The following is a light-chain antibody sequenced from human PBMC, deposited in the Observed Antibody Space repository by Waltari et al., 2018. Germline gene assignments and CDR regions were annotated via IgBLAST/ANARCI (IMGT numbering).Light chain of an antibody. Sequence: SYRLTQPPSVSVPPGQTARTPGSGAALPNPYSFGYQQKAGQAPVLVRYKDTARASGIPERFSGSSSGTTVTLTIRGAQAEDEADYYCQSADGSGAYRAFGGGTKLTVL. J-gene: IGLJ2*01. CDR1: ALPNPY. CDR2: KDT. CDR3: QSADGSGAYRA. V-gene: IGLV3-25*03.